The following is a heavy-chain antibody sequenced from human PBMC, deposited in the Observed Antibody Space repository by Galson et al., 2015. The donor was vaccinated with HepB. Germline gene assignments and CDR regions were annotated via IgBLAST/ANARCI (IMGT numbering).Heavy chain of an antibody. CDR1: GFTFGDYA. D-gene: IGHD6-19*01. V-gene: IGHV3-49*04. CDR2: IRSKAYGGTT. J-gene: IGHJ4*02. Sequence: SLRLSCAASGFTFGDYAMSWVRQAPGKGLEWVGFIRSKAYGGTTEYAASVKGRFTISRDDSKSIAYLQMNSLKTEDTAVYYCTPTHSSGWYYFDYWGQGTLVTVSS. CDR3: TPTHSSGWYYFDY.